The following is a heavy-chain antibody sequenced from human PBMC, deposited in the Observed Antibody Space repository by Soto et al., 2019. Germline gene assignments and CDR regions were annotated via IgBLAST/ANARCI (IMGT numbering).Heavy chain of an antibody. Sequence: SQTMCLTCALSDGSVRSGIYYWNWNQQPPGKGLEWIGFIYYSGSTHYNPSPQSRVTISVDTSRNQFSLRLSSVTAADTAIYYCARYRGDSTLAFDIWGQGTMVTVSS. CDR2: IYYSGST. V-gene: IGHV4-61*01. D-gene: IGHD2-21*01. CDR3: ARYRGDSTLAFDI. J-gene: IGHJ3*02. CDR1: DGSVRSGIYY.